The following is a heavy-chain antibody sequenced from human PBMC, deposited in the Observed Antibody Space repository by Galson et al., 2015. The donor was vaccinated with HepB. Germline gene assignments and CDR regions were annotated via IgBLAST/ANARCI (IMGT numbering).Heavy chain of an antibody. CDR1: GYTFTSYY. J-gene: IGHJ4*02. D-gene: IGHD3-16*01. V-gene: IGHV1-46*01. Sequence: SVKVSCKASGYTFTSYYMHWVRQAPGQGLEWMGIINPSGGSTSYAQKFQGRVTMTRDTSTSTVYMELSSLRSEDTAVYYCARDQGRGGATLIMGYWGQGTLVTVSS. CDR3: ARDQGRGGATLIMGY. CDR2: INPSGGST.